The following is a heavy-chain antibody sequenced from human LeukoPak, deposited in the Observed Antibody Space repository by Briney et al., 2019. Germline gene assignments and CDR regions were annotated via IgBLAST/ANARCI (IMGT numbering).Heavy chain of an antibody. V-gene: IGHV3-74*03. CDR2: INTDSRST. D-gene: IGHD2-15*01. J-gene: IGHJ5*02. CDR3: ARDLGYCSGGRCFGGWFDP. Sequence: GSLRLSCPASGFPFRNYWMHWDRPGSGKGLVWVSRINTDSRSTTHSVSVKDRFPISRDNAKNTVYLEMNSLRAEDTAVYYCARDLGYCSGGRCFGGWFDPWGQGRLVTVSS. CDR1: GFPFRNYW.